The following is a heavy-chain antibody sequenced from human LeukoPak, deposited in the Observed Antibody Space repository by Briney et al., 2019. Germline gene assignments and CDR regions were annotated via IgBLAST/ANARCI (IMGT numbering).Heavy chain of an antibody. Sequence: PSETLSLTCIVSGGSISSSNYYWGWIRQSPGKGLEWIGSIYSRGSTYYAPSLKSRVIVSSDMSKNQFSLMLNSVTAADTAVYFCARDAAGEGRLVITWFDPWGQGTLVTVSS. CDR3: ARDAAGEGRLVITWFDP. CDR2: IYSRGST. D-gene: IGHD3-22*01. CDR1: GGSISSSNYY. J-gene: IGHJ5*02. V-gene: IGHV4-39*07.